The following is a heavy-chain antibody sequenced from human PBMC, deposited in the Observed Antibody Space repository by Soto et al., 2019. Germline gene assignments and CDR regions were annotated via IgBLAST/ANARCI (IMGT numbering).Heavy chain of an antibody. CDR1: RYSFTIYY. J-gene: IGHJ6*02. D-gene: IGHD3-10*01. Sequence: GESLKISCKGSRYSFTIYYIAWVLQMPWKGLEWMGIIHPGDSETRYSPSFQGHVIISADKSISSAYLQWSSLEAADTAMYYCARQRITRVRGVSSSGLDVWGQGTTVTVSS. V-gene: IGHV5-51*01. CDR2: IHPGDSET. CDR3: ARQRITRVRGVSSSGLDV.